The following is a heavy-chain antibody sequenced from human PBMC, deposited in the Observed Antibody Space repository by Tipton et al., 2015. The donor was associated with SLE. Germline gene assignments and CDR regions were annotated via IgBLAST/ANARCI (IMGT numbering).Heavy chain of an antibody. J-gene: IGHJ4*02. V-gene: IGHV3-73*01. CDR2: LRNKAYSYAT. CDR3: EAVETVLGRY. CDR1: GFTFSGSA. D-gene: IGHD5-18*01. Sequence: SLRLSCAASGFTFSGSAVHWVRQASGKGLEWVGLLRNKAYSYATVYTASTKGRFTISRDDSKNTAYLQMNSLKTEDTAVYYCEAVETVLGRYWGQGTLVTVSS.